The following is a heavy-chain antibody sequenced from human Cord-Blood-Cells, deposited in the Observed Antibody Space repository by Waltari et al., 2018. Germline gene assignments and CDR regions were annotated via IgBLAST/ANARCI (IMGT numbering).Heavy chain of an antibody. J-gene: IGHJ3*02. CDR2: INPNSGGT. D-gene: IGHD6-13*01. CDR3: ARGLTSIAAAGTSDAFDI. CDR1: GYTFTGYY. Sequence: QVQLVQSGAEVKKPGASVKVSCKASGYTFTGYYMHWVRQAPGQGLEWMGWINPNSGGTNYAQKFQGWVTMTRDTSISTAYMELSRLRSDDTAVYYCARGLTSIAAAGTSDAFDIWGQGTMVTVSS. V-gene: IGHV1-2*04.